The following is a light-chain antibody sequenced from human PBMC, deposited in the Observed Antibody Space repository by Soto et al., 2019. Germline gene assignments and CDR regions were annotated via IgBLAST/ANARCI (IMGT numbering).Light chain of an antibody. J-gene: IGKJ2*01. Sequence: DIQMTQSPSTLSASVGDRVTITCRASQSISSWLAWYQQKPGKAPKLLIYDASSLQSGVPSRFSGSGSETEFTLTISNLQPDDFAIYYCQQYNHYSPYTFGQGTKVDIK. CDR1: QSISSW. V-gene: IGKV1-5*01. CDR3: QQYNHYSPYT. CDR2: DAS.